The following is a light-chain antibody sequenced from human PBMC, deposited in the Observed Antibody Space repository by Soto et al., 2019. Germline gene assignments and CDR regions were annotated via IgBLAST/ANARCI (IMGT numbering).Light chain of an antibody. Sequence: DIQMTQSPSTLSASVGDRVTITCRASQSILSWLAWYQQKPGKAPKLLIYDASNLESGVPSRFSGGGSGTEFTLTISGLQPDDFATYYCQQYNTYSRAFGQGTKVDIK. CDR2: DAS. J-gene: IGKJ1*01. CDR1: QSILSW. CDR3: QQYNTYSRA. V-gene: IGKV1-5*01.